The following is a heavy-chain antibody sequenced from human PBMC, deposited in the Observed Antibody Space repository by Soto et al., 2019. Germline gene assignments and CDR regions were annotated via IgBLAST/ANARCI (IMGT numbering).Heavy chain of an antibody. CDR2: IYYSGST. V-gene: IGHV4-39*01. Sequence: SETLSVTCTVSRGSISSSSYYLGSIHQPPWKGLEWIGSIYYSGSTYYNPSLKSRVTISVDTSKNQFSLKLSSVTAADTAVYYCARHFPGDYVGYWGQGSLVTVSS. CDR1: RGSISSSSYY. J-gene: IGHJ4*02. CDR3: ARHFPGDYVGY. D-gene: IGHD4-17*01.